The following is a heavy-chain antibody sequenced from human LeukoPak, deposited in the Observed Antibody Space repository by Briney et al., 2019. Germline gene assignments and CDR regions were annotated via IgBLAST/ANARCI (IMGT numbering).Heavy chain of an antibody. V-gene: IGHV3-48*03. Sequence: GGSLRLSCAASGFTFSGYEMNWVRQAPEKGLEWVSYISNSGSAIYYADSVKGRFTISRDNAKNSLYLQMNSLRVEDTAVYYCTRDSGRFRLDYWGQGILVTVSS. J-gene: IGHJ4*02. CDR1: GFTFSGYE. CDR3: TRDSGRFRLDY. CDR2: ISNSGSAI. D-gene: IGHD2-15*01.